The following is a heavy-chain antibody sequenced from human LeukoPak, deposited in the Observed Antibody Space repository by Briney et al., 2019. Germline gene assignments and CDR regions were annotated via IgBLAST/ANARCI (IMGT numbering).Heavy chain of an antibody. D-gene: IGHD3-16*01. Sequence: ASVKVSCKASGYPFTNFYVHWVRLAPGQGLEWLGWTHPVSGDTIYAQKFQGRVTMTRDTSISTAYMALTSLTSDDTAVYYCARMTHSLGATYSHFDYWGQGTLVTVSS. CDR2: THPVSGDT. CDR3: ARMTHSLGATYSHFDY. V-gene: IGHV1-2*02. CDR1: GYPFTNFY. J-gene: IGHJ4*02.